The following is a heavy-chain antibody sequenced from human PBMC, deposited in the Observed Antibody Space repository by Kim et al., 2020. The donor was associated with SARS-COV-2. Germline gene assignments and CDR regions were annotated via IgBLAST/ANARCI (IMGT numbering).Heavy chain of an antibody. V-gene: IGHV1-18*01. CDR2: ISAYNGNT. CDR1: GYTFTSYG. D-gene: IGHD3-9*01. J-gene: IGHJ6*02. Sequence: ASVKVSCKASGYTFTSYGISLVRQAPGQGLEWMGWISAYNGNTNYAQKLQGRVTMTTDTSTSTAYMELRSLRSDDTAVYYCARVLRYFDWLPNYYYYGMDVWGQGTTVTVSS. CDR3: ARVLRYFDWLPNYYYYGMDV.